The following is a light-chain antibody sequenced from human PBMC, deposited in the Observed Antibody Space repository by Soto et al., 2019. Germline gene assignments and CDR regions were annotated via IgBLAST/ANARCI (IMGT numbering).Light chain of an antibody. Sequence: IQVTQSPSSLSASVGYIVTITCRASQSISSYLNWYQQKPGKAPKLLIYAASSLQSGVPSRFSGSGSGTDFTLTISSLQPEDFATYYCQQSYSIPITFGQGTLLEIK. CDR3: QQSYSIPIT. CDR1: QSISSY. V-gene: IGKV1-39*01. J-gene: IGKJ5*01. CDR2: AAS.